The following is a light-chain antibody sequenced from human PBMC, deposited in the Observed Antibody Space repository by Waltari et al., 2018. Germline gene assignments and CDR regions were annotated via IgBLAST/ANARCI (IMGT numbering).Light chain of an antibody. J-gene: IGKJ4*01. Sequence: DIVMTQSPDSLAVSLGARATINCKSSQSLLYSSNNKNSLAWYQQKPGQPPKLLIYWASSRGSGVPDRFSASGSGTDFTLTISSLQAEDVAVYYCQQYYSTPLTFGGGTKVEIK. CDR2: WAS. CDR1: QSLLYSSNNKNS. CDR3: QQYYSTPLT. V-gene: IGKV4-1*01.